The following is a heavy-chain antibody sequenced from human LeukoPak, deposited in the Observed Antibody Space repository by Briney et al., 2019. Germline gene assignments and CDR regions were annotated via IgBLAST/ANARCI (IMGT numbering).Heavy chain of an antibody. D-gene: IGHD2-2*01. J-gene: IGHJ3*02. CDR1: GFTFTGYC. CDR3: ARGAGRVVPALPSI. V-gene: IGHV1-2*02. CDR2: INPNSGGT. Sequence: GGSLRLSCAASGFTFTGYCMHWVRQAPGQGLEWMGWINPNSGGTNYAQKFQGRVTMTRDTSISTAYMELSRLRSDDTAVYYCARGAGRVVPALPSIWGQGTMVTVSS.